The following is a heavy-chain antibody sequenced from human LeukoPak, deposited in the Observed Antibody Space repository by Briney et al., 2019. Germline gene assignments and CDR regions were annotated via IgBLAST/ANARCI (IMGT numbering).Heavy chain of an antibody. CDR3: ASELTPHSSGWSGNYYYYGMDV. J-gene: IGHJ6*02. D-gene: IGHD6-19*01. Sequence: ASVKVSCKASGYTFTGYYIHWVRQAPGQGLEWMGWINPNSGGTNYAQKFQGRVTMTRDTSISTAYMELSRLRSDDTAVYYCASELTPHSSGWSGNYYYYGMDVWGQGTTVTVSS. CDR2: INPNSGGT. CDR1: GYTFTGYY. V-gene: IGHV1-2*02.